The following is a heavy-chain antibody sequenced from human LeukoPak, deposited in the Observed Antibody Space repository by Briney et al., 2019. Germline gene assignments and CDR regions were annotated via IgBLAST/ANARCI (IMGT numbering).Heavy chain of an antibody. D-gene: IGHD3-3*02. CDR3: ARDGILGSHDY. Sequence: GGSLRLSCAASGFTFSSYWMPWVRQAPGKGLVWVSRIDSDGSSTSYADSVKGRFTISRDNAQNTLFLQMNSLRADDTAVYYCARDGILGSHDYWGQGTLVTVSS. CDR2: IDSDGSST. J-gene: IGHJ4*02. CDR1: GFTFSSYW. V-gene: IGHV3-74*01.